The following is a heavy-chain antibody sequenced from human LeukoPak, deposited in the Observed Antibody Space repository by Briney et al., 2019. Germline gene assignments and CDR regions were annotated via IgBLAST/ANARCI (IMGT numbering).Heavy chain of an antibody. D-gene: IGHD3-10*01. Sequence: PGGSLRLSCAGSGFTFSDYSMNWVRQAPGKGLEWVSYISSGSSTIDNADSVKGRFTISRDNAKNSLYLQMNSLRAEDTAVYYCARGGYYGSGSYYKGGKTYYYYGMDVWGQGTTVTVSS. CDR2: ISSGSSTI. CDR3: ARGGYYGSGSYYKGGKTYYYYGMDV. CDR1: GFTFSDYS. J-gene: IGHJ6*02. V-gene: IGHV3-48*01.